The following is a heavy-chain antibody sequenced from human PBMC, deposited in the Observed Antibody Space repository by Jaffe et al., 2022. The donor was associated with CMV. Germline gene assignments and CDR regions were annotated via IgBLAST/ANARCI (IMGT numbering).Heavy chain of an antibody. V-gene: IGHV3-23*01. Sequence: EVQLLESGGGLVQPGGSLRLSCAASGFTFSSYAMSWVRQAPGKGLEWVSAISGSGGSTYYADSVKGRFTISRDNSKNTLYLQMNSLRAEDTAVYYCAKAFFNYYDSSGLYFDYWGQGTLVTVSS. CDR3: AKAFFNYYDSSGLYFDY. J-gene: IGHJ4*02. CDR1: GFTFSSYA. CDR2: ISGSGGST. D-gene: IGHD3-22*01.